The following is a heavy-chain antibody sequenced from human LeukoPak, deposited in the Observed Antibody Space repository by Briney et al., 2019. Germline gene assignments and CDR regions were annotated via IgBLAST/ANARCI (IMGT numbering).Heavy chain of an antibody. CDR1: VFTFSSYS. CDR3: ARALSVTHGWFYMDV. V-gene: IGHV3-48*01. D-gene: IGHD4-17*01. J-gene: IGHJ6*03. Sequence: GGSLRLSCAASVFTFSSYSMNCVRQAPGKGLEWVSYISSSSSTIYYADSVKGRFTVSRHNAKNSLYLQMNSLRAEDTAVYYCARALSVTHGWFYMDVWGKGTTVTVSS. CDR2: ISSSSSTI.